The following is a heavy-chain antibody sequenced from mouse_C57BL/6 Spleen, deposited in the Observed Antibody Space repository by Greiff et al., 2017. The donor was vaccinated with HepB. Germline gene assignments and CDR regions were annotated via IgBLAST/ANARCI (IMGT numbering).Heavy chain of an antibody. CDR2: IDPSDSET. V-gene: IGHV1-52*01. CDR1: GYTFTSYW. D-gene: IGHD2-1*01. CDR3: ARASLYYGNYGYFDY. Sequence: QVQLQQPGAELVRPGSSVKLSCKASGYTFTSYWMHWVKQRPIQGLEWIGNIDPSDSETHYNQKFKDKATLTVDKSSSTAYMQLISLTSEDSAVYYCARASLYYGNYGYFDYWGQGTTLTVSS. J-gene: IGHJ2*01.